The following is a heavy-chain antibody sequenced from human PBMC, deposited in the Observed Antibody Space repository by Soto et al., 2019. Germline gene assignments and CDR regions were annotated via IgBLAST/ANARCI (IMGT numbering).Heavy chain of an antibody. V-gene: IGHV3-30*18. Sequence: QVHLVESGGGVVQPGGSLRLSCAASGFTFSAFGMHWVRQAPGKGPEWVAVISHDGNSKHYADSVKGRFSISRDNARNTVSLLMDSLRPEDTGLYDCSKTTTLPPADDSRVRGALSDHWSQGTLVTVSS. D-gene: IGHD2-21*01. CDR1: GFTFSAFG. J-gene: IGHJ4*02. CDR3: SKTTTLPPADDSRVRGALSDH. CDR2: ISHDGNSK.